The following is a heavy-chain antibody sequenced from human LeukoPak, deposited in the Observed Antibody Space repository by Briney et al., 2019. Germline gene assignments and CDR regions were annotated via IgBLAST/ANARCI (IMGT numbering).Heavy chain of an antibody. CDR3: AKDIVVVPAGGDYFDY. J-gene: IGHJ4*02. CDR1: GFTFSSYA. V-gene: IGHV3-23*01. D-gene: IGHD2-2*01. CDR2: ISGSGGST. Sequence: GGSLRLSCAASGFTFSSYAMSWVRQAPGKGLEWVSAISGSGGSTYYADSVKGRFTISRDNSKNTLYLQMNSLRAEDTAVYYCAKDIVVVPAGGDYFDYWGQGTLVTVSS.